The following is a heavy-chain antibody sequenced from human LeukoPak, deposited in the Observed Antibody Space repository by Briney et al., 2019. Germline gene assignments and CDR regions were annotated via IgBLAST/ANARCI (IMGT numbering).Heavy chain of an antibody. CDR3: ARDLLRSGYNWGCDH. CDR2: ITSSGGDT. Sequence: ASVKVSCKASGYMFTHYYMHWVRQAPGQGLEWMGMITSSGGDTSYAQKFEGRVTMTRDTSTRTVYMELSSLTSEDTAVYYCARDLLRSGYNWGCDHWGQGTLVTVSP. J-gene: IGHJ4*02. CDR1: GYMFTHYY. V-gene: IGHV1-46*01. D-gene: IGHD5-24*01.